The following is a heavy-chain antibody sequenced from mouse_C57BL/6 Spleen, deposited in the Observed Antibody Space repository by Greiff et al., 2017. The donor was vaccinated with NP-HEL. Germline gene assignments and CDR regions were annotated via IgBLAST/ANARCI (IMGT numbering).Heavy chain of an antibody. CDR3: ARSGYDFYFGY. D-gene: IGHD2-4*01. Sequence: VQLQQPGAELVKPGASVKLSCKASGYTFTSYWMHWVKQRPGQGLEWIGMIHPNSGSTNYNEKFKSKATLTVDKSSSTAYMQLSSLTSEDSAVYYCARSGYDFYFGYWGQGTTLTVSS. J-gene: IGHJ2*01. CDR1: GYTFTSYW. V-gene: IGHV1-64*01. CDR2: IHPNSGST.